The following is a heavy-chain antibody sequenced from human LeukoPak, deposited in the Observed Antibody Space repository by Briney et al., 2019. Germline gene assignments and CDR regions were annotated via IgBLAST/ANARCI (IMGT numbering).Heavy chain of an antibody. J-gene: IGHJ6*02. CDR3: AKERSNGMDV. D-gene: IGHD6-6*01. V-gene: IGHV1-2*06. Sequence: ASVTVSCKASGYAFTGYYMHWVRQAPGQGLEWMGRINPNSGGTSYAQKFQGRVTMTRDTSISTAYMELSRLRSDDTAVYYCAKERSNGMDVWGQGTTVTVSS. CDR2: INPNSGGT. CDR1: GYAFTGYY.